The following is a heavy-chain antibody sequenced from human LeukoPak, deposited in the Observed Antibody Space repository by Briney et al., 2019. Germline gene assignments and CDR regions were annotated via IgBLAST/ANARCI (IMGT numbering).Heavy chain of an antibody. Sequence: SETLSLTCTVSGYSISSGFYWGWIRQSPGKGLEWVGTFYHSGSTHYNPSLKSRVTISVDTSKNQFSLRLSSVTVADTAVYFCARGSYSDYVVNYWGQGILVTVSS. CDR2: FYHSGST. J-gene: IGHJ4*02. CDR3: ARGSYSDYVVNY. D-gene: IGHD4-11*01. V-gene: IGHV4-38-2*02. CDR1: GYSISSGFY.